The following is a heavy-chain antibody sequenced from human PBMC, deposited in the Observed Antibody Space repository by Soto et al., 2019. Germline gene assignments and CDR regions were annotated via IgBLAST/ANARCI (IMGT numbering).Heavy chain of an antibody. CDR2: IYYSGST. J-gene: IGHJ4*02. Sequence: SETLSLTCTVSGGSVSSGSYYWSCIRQPPGKGLEWIGYIYYSGSTNYNPSLKSRVTISVDTSKNQFSLKLSSVTAADTAVYYCARAPITMIVVVTGIDYWGQGTLVTVSS. CDR3: ARAPITMIVVVTGIDY. D-gene: IGHD3-22*01. CDR1: GGSVSSGSYY. V-gene: IGHV4-61*01.